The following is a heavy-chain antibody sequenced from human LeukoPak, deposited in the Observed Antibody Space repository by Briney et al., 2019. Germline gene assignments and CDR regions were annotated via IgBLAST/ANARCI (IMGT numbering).Heavy chain of an antibody. CDR1: GDSISNYY. CDR3: ARHRRLDP. CDR2: IYYSGST. Sequence: SETLSLTCTVSGDSISNYYWTWIRQPPGKGLEWIGHIYYSGSTNYNPSLESRVAISIDTSKKQFSLKLTSVTAADTAVYYCARHRRLDPWGQGTLVTVST. D-gene: IGHD6-25*01. J-gene: IGHJ5*02. V-gene: IGHV4-59*08.